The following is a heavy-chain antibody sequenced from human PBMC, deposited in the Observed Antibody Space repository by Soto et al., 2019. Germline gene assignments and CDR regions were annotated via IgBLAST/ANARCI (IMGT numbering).Heavy chain of an antibody. Sequence: QVQLVESGGGVVQPGRSLRLSCAASGFTYSSYGMHWVRQAPGKGLEWVAVISYDGSNKYYADSVKGRFTISRDNSKNTLYLQMNSLRAEDTAVYYCAKDRPRSSSSYYYYGMDVWGQGTTVTVSS. D-gene: IGHD6-6*01. V-gene: IGHV3-30*18. J-gene: IGHJ6*02. CDR2: ISYDGSNK. CDR3: AKDRPRSSSSYYYYGMDV. CDR1: GFTYSSYG.